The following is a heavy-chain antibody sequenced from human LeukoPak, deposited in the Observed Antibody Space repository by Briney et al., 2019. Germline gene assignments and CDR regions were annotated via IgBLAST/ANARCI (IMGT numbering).Heavy chain of an antibody. CDR2: IDIGGDNT. CDR3: ANEIRPNDY. J-gene: IGHJ4*02. Sequence: SGGSLRLSCAASGFTFSSYSMNWVRQAPGRGLEWVSCIDIGGDNTYYGDSVKGRFTISRDNSKNTLYLQMDSLRAEDSAVYYCANEIRPNDYWGQGTLVTVSS. CDR1: GFTFSSYS. D-gene: IGHD4-17*01. V-gene: IGHV3-23*03.